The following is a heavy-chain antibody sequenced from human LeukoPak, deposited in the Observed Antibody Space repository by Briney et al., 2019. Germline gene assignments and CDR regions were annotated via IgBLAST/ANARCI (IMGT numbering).Heavy chain of an antibody. V-gene: IGHV3-9*01. Sequence: GGSLRLSCEASGFTFDDYSMHWVRQAPGKGLEWVSGISWNSGSIGYADSVKGRLTICRDNAKNSLYLQMNSLRAEDTALYYCAKTSGYSYAHDAFDIWGQGTMVTVSS. CDR1: GFTFDDYS. CDR3: AKTSGYSYAHDAFDI. J-gene: IGHJ3*02. CDR2: ISWNSGSI. D-gene: IGHD5-18*01.